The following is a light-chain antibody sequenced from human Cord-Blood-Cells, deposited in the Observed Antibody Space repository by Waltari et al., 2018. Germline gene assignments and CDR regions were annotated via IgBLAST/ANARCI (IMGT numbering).Light chain of an antibody. CDR2: DVS. CDR1: SSDVGGYNY. V-gene: IGLV2-14*01. Sequence: QSALTQPASVSGSPGKSFTIPCTGTSSDVGGYNYVSWYQQHPGKAPKLMIYDVSNRPSVVSNRFSCSKSGNTASLTISALQAEDEADYYCSSYTSSITYVFGTGTKVTVL. J-gene: IGLJ1*01. CDR3: SSYTSSITYV.